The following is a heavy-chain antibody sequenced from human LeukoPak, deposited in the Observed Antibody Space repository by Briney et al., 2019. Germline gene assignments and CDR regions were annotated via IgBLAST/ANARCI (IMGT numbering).Heavy chain of an antibody. CDR1: GYTFTSYG. CDR3: ARDPASSYYYDSSGYYWGLDY. J-gene: IGHJ4*02. V-gene: IGHV1-18*01. D-gene: IGHD3-22*01. CDR2: ISAYNGNT. Sequence: ASVKVSCKASGYTFTSYGISWVRQAPGQGLEWMGWISAYNGNTNYAQKLQGRVTMTTDTSTSTAYMELRSLRSDDTAVYYCARDPASSYYYDSSGYYWGLDYWGQGTLVTVSS.